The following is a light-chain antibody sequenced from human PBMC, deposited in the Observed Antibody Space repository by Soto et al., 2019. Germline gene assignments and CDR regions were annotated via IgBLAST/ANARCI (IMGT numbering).Light chain of an antibody. CDR1: QTIDNW. CDR2: DAP. Sequence: IQMTQSPSTLSASVGDRVTITCRASQTIDNWLAWYRQKPGKAPNLLIYDAPILQSGVPSRFSGSGSGTEFTLTINSLQPDDFATYYCQQYSNYSPWTFGQGTKVEIK. V-gene: IGKV1-5*01. J-gene: IGKJ1*01. CDR3: QQYSNYSPWT.